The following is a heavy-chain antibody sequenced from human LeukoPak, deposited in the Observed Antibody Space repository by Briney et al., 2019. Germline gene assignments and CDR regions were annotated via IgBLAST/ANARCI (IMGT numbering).Heavy chain of an antibody. CDR2: IKEDGSEK. J-gene: IGHJ4*02. D-gene: IGHD1-14*01. V-gene: IGHV3-7*01. CDR3: ARDSFETDIDY. CDR1: GFTFSNAW. Sequence: GGSLRLSCAASGFTFSNAWMSWVRQAQGKGLEWVANIKEDGSEKYYVESMKGRFTISRDNVKNSLYLQINSLRAEDTAVYYCARDSFETDIDYWGQGTLVTVSS.